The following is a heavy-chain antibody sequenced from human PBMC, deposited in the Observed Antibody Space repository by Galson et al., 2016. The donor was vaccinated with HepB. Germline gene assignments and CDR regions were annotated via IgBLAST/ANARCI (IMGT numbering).Heavy chain of an antibody. J-gene: IGHJ4*02. CDR2: ISYDGNNK. D-gene: IGHD6-19*01. V-gene: IGHV3-30*03. Sequence: SLRLSCAASGFTFNKYPMFWVRQAPGKGLEWVAVISYDGNNKYYADSVKGRFTISRDSSQNTLYLQMNSLRTEDTAVYFCARKSTAGPRSYFDYWGQGTLVTVSS. CDR1: GFTFNKYP. CDR3: ARKSTAGPRSYFDY.